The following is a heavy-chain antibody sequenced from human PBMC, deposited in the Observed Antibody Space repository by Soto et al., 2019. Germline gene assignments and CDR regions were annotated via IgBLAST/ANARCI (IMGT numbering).Heavy chain of an antibody. CDR2: ISGSGGST. CDR3: AEEKTYSSGWDGMDV. D-gene: IGHD6-19*01. CDR1: GFTFSSYA. J-gene: IGHJ6*02. V-gene: IGHV3-23*01. Sequence: EVQLLESGGGLVQPGGSLRLSCAASGFTFSSYAMSWVRQAPGKGLEWVSAISGSGGSTYYADSVKGRFTISRDNSKNTLYVQMNSLRAEDTAVYYCAEEKTYSSGWDGMDVWGPGTTVTVSS.